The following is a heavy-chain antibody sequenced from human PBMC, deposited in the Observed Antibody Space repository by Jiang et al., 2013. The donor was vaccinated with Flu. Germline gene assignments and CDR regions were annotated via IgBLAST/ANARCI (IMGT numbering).Heavy chain of an antibody. CDR1: GGSFSGYY. D-gene: IGHD6-13*01. CDR2: IYYSGST. V-gene: IGHV4-59*01. J-gene: IGHJ6*02. CDR3: ARSVAAAADYYYYGMDV. Sequence: LLKPSETLSLTCAVYGGSFSGYYWSWIRQPPGKGLEWIGYIYYSGSTNYNPSLKSRVTISVDTSKNQFSLKLSSVTAADTAVYYCARSVAAAADYYYYGMDVWGQGTTVTVSS.